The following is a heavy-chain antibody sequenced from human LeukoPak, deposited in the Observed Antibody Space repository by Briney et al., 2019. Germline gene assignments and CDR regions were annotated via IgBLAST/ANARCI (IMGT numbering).Heavy chain of an antibody. J-gene: IGHJ4*02. V-gene: IGHV3-48*01. CDR1: GFTFSSYS. CDR2: ISSSSSTI. D-gene: IGHD6-13*01. Sequence: GGSLRLSCAASGFTFSSYSMNWVRQAPGKGLEWVSYISSSSSTIYYADSVKGRFTISRDNAKNSLYLQMNSLRAEDTAVYYCARDSSSWYWEDYFDYWGQGTLVTVSP. CDR3: ARDSSSWYWEDYFDY.